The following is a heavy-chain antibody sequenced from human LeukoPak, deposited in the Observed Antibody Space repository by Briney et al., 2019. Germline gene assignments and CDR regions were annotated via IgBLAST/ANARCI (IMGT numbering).Heavy chain of an antibody. CDR3: AREAPRITIFGVVTPGHYYYYGMDV. Sequence: VASVKVSCKASGYTFTSYGISWVRQAPGQGLEWMGWISAYNGNTNYAQKLQGRVTMTTDTSTSTAYMELRSLGSDDTAVYYCAREAPRITIFGVVTPGHYYYYGMDVWGQGTTVTVSS. V-gene: IGHV1-18*01. CDR2: ISAYNGNT. CDR1: GYTFTSYG. J-gene: IGHJ6*02. D-gene: IGHD3-3*01.